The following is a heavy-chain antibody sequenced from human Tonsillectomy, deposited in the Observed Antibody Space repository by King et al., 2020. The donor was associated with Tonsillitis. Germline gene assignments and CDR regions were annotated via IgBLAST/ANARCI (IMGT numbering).Heavy chain of an antibody. J-gene: IGHJ6*02. CDR2: ISYDGSKE. CDR3: AKDIENQWLLDGYYQNGMDV. D-gene: IGHD6-19*01. V-gene: IGHV3-30*18. Sequence: QLVQSGGGVVQPGRSLRLSCAASGFTFSSYGMHWVRQAPGKGLEWVAVISYDGSKEHFADSVKGRFTISRDNSKKTLYLQMDSLRAEDTAVYYCAKDIENQWLLDGYYQNGMDVWGQGTTVTVSS. CDR1: GFTFSSYG.